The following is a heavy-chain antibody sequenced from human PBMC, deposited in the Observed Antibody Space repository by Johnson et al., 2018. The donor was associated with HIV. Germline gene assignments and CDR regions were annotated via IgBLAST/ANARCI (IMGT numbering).Heavy chain of an antibody. Sequence: VQLVESGGGLVQPGGSLRLSCAASGFTFSSYAMSWVRQAPGKGLEWVSAISGSGGNTYYADSVKGRFTISRDNSKNTLYLQMNSLRAEDTAVYYCTTDINGVYSSGWYGTASAFDIWGQGTMVTVSS. D-gene: IGHD6-19*01. CDR2: ISGSGGNT. J-gene: IGHJ3*02. V-gene: IGHV3-23*04. CDR3: TTDINGVYSSGWYGTASAFDI. CDR1: GFTFSSYA.